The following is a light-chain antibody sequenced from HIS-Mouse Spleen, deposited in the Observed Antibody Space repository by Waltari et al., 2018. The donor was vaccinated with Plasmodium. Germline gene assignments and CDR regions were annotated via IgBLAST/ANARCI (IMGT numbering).Light chain of an antibody. CDR3: AAWDDSLNAWV. Sequence: QSVLTQPPSASGNPGQRVTISCSGSSSNIGSNTDNWYQQLPGTAPKLLIYSNNQRPSGVPDRFSGAKSGTSASLDSSGLQSEDEADYYCAAWDDSLNAWVFGGGTKLTVL. J-gene: IGLJ3*02. V-gene: IGLV1-44*01. CDR2: SNN. CDR1: SSNIGSNT.